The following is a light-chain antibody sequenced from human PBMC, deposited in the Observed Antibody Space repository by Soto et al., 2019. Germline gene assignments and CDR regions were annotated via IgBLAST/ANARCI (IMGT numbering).Light chain of an antibody. CDR2: AAF. CDR3: QQSHSTPYT. V-gene: IGKV1-39*01. Sequence: DIQMTQSPSSLSASVGDRVTITCRASQSISSYLNWYQQKPGKAPNLLIYAAFSLQSGVPSRFSGSGSGTDFTLTISSLQREDFATYYCQQSHSTPYTFGQGTKLEIK. CDR1: QSISSY. J-gene: IGKJ2*01.